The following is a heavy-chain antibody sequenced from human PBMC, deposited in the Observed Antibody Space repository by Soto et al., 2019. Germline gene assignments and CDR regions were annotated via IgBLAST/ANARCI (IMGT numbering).Heavy chain of an antibody. D-gene: IGHD2-2*01. CDR2: ISSNGGST. CDR3: ARGPAGYYFDY. J-gene: IGHJ4*02. Sequence: EVPLVESGGGLVQPGGSLRLSCAASGFTFSSYAMHWVRQAPGKGLEYVSAISSNGGSTYYANSVKGRFTISRDNSKNTLYLQMGSLRAEDMAVYYCARGPAGYYFDYWGQGTLVTVSS. V-gene: IGHV3-64*01. CDR1: GFTFSSYA.